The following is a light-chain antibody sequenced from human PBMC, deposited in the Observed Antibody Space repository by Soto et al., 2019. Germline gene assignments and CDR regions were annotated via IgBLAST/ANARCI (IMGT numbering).Light chain of an antibody. V-gene: IGKV4-1*01. CDR1: QRVLYISNNKKY. CDR2: WAS. Sequence: DIVMTQSPDSLAVSLGERATINCKSSQRVLYISNNKKYLAWYQQKPGQPPKLLINWASTRESGVPDRFSGSGSGTDFTLTISSLQAEDVAVYYCQQYYISPPSFGGGTKVEIK. J-gene: IGKJ4*01. CDR3: QQYYISPPS.